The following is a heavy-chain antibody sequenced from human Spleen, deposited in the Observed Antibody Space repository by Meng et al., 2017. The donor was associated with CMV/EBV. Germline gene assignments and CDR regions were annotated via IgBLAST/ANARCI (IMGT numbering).Heavy chain of an antibody. D-gene: IGHD3-22*01. CDR3: AKIARNYYDSSGYYHNEGFDL. CDR1: SYA. Sequence: SYAMSWVRQAPGKGLKWVSVIYSGSSGTYYADSVKGRFTISRDNSKNTLYLQMNSLRAEDTALYYCAKIARNYYDSSGYYHNEGFDLWGQGTLVTVSS. V-gene: IGHV3-23*03. CDR2: IYSGSSGT. J-gene: IGHJ4*02.